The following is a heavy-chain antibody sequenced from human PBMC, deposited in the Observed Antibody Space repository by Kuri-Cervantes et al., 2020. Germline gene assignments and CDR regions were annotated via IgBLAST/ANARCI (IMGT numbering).Heavy chain of an antibody. D-gene: IGHD3-22*01. Sequence: GGSLRLSCAASGFTFSSYAMHWVRQAPGKGLEWVAVISYDGSNKYYADSVKGRFTISRDNSKNTQYLQMNSLRAEDTAVYYCAKGPMIVVVRDYYFDYWDQGTLVTVSS. J-gene: IGHJ4*02. CDR1: GFTFSSYA. V-gene: IGHV3-30*01. CDR2: ISYDGSNK. CDR3: AKGPMIVVVRDYYFDY.